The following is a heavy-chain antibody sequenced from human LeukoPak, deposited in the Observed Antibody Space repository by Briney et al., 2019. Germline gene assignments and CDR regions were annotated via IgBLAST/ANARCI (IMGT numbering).Heavy chain of an antibody. CDR1: RYTFTSYA. Sequence: ASVKVYCKASRYTFTSYAMHWVRQAPGQRLEWMGWINAGNGNTKYSQEFQGRVTITRDTSASTAYMELSSLRSEDMAVYYCARGVNYYDYAWFDPWGQGTLVTVSS. J-gene: IGHJ5*02. CDR2: INAGNGNT. CDR3: ARGVNYYDYAWFDP. D-gene: IGHD3-16*01. V-gene: IGHV1-3*03.